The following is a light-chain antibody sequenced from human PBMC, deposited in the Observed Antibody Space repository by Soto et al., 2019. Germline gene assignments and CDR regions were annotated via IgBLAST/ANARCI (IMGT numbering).Light chain of an antibody. CDR2: GAS. CDR1: ESINNN. V-gene: IGKV3-15*01. CDR3: QQYNNWPPWT. Sequence: IVMTQSPATLPVSPGESATLSCRASESINNNLAWYQRRPGQAPRLLIYGASIRATGIPARFSGSGSGTEFTLTISSPQSEDFAVYYCQQYNNWPPWTFGQGTKVEIK. J-gene: IGKJ1*01.